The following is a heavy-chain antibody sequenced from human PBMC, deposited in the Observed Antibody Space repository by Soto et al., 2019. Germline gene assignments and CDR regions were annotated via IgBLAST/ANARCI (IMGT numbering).Heavy chain of an antibody. Sequence: GGSLRLSCAASGFTFSSYSMNWVRQAPGKGLEWVSSISSSSSYIYYADSVKGRFTISRDNAKNSLYLQMNSLRAEDTAVYYCANVLRFLEWDYYGMDVWGQGTTVTVSS. J-gene: IGHJ6*02. CDR3: ANVLRFLEWDYYGMDV. CDR2: ISSSSSYI. CDR1: GFTFSSYS. V-gene: IGHV3-21*01. D-gene: IGHD3-3*01.